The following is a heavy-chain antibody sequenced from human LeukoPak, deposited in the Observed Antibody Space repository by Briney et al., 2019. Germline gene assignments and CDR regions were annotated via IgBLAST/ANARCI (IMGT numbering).Heavy chain of an antibody. Sequence: GGSLRLSCAASGFTFSSFGMHWVRQAPGKGLEWVAVMSYDGSNKYYADSVKGRFTISRDNSKNTLYLQMNSLRAEDTAVYYCARAVSGWEYYFDYWGQGTLVTVSS. CDR3: ARAVSGWEYYFDY. CDR1: GFTFSSFG. CDR2: MSYDGSNK. D-gene: IGHD6-19*01. V-gene: IGHV3-30*03. J-gene: IGHJ4*02.